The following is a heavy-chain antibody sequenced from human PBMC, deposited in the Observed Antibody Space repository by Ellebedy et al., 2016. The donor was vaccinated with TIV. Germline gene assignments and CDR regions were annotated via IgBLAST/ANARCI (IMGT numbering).Heavy chain of an antibody. J-gene: IGHJ4*02. CDR3: ATDHLAMVRGTYTY. CDR1: GGTFSSYA. Sequence: SVKVSXXASGGTFSSYAISWVRQAPGQGLEWMGGIIPIFGTANYAQKFQGRVTITADKSTSTAYMELSSLRSEDTAVYYCATDHLAMVRGTYTYWGQGTLVTVSS. V-gene: IGHV1-69*06. CDR2: IIPIFGTA. D-gene: IGHD3-10*01.